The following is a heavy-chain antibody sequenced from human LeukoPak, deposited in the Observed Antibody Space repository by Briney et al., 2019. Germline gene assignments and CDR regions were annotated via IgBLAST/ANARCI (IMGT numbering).Heavy chain of an antibody. V-gene: IGHV5-51*01. CDR2: IYPGDSDT. CDR1: GHTSTSYW. J-gene: IGHJ4*02. CDR3: ARPGTGRQSLDF. Sequence: KPGKSLNISCKASGHTSTSYWIGWVRQMPRRGLEWMGIIYPGDSDTSYSPSSRGQVTISVDKSISTAYLYWSSLTASHTAISFCARPGTGRQSLDFWGQGTLVTVS. D-gene: IGHD3-10*01.